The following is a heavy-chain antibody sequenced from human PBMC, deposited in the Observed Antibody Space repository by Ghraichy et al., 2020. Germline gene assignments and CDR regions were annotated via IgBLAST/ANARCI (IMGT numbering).Heavy chain of an antibody. CDR3: AGGYRQLSSYMDV. CDR1: GGSLSGYK. CDR2: VDYSGDT. J-gene: IGHJ6*03. Sequence: GSLSLMCAVYGGSLSGYKWNWIRQPPGKGLEWIGEVDYSGDTNSDPSLKSRVTISVDVSKNHCTLRLSSVTAADTAVYYCAGGYRQLSSYMDVWGKGTTVTVSS. V-gene: IGHV4-34*01. D-gene: IGHD5-18*01.